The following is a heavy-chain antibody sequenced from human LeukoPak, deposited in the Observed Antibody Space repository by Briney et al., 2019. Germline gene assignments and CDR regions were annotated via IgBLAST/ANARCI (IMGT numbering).Heavy chain of an antibody. Sequence: GASVKVSCKASGGTFSSYAISWVRQAPGQGLEWMGRIIPIFGTANYAQKFQGRVTITTDESTSTAYMELCSLRSEDTAVYYCARDRERITMVRGVYDAFDIWGQGTMVTVSS. CDR1: GGTFSSYA. CDR2: IIPIFGTA. D-gene: IGHD3-10*01. CDR3: ARDRERITMVRGVYDAFDI. V-gene: IGHV1-69*05. J-gene: IGHJ3*02.